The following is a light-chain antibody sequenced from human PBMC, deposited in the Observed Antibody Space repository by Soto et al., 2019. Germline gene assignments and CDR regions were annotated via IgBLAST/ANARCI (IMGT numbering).Light chain of an antibody. CDR2: DAS. CDR3: QQRSNWLWT. Sequence: EIVMTQSPVTLSVSPGERATLSCRASQSVSSNLAWYQQKPGQAPRLLIYDASNRATGIPARFSGSGSGTDFTLTISSLEPEDFAVYYCQQRSNWLWTFGQGTKVDIK. CDR1: QSVSSN. J-gene: IGKJ1*01. V-gene: IGKV3-11*01.